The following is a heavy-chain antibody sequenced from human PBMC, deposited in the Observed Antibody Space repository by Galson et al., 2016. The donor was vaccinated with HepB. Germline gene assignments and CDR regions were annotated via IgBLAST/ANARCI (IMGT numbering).Heavy chain of an antibody. CDR3: ARDLYSSSSGQEGMDI. D-gene: IGHD6-6*01. CDR1: GYTFTNYC. J-gene: IGHJ6*02. CDR2: INPSGTST. Sequence: SVKVSCKASGYTFTNYCIHWVRQAPGQGLEWVGDINPSGTSTSYAQKFQGRVTVSRDTSTSTVYMELSSLRSEDTAVYYCARDLYSSSSGQEGMDIWGQGTTVTVAS. V-gene: IGHV1-46*01.